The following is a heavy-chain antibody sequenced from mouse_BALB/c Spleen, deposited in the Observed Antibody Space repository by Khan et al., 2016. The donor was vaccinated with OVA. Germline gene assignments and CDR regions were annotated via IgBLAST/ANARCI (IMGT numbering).Heavy chain of an antibody. CDR3: ARDYWFVY. J-gene: IGHJ3*01. CDR2: ISSGGTS. Sequence: EVELVESGGGLVKPGGSLKVSCAASGFTFSNYAMSWVRQSPEKRLEWVASISSGGTSYYIDSAKGRFTISRDNARNILYLQMNSLRSEDTANYYCARDYWFVYWGQGTLVTGSA. CDR1: GFTFSNYA. V-gene: IGHV5-6-5*01.